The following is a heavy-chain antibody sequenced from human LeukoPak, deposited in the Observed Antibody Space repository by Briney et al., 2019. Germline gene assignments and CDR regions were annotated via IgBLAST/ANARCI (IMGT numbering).Heavy chain of an antibody. Sequence: PGGSLRLSCAASGFTFSRYAMSWVRQAPGKGLAWASAISAGGGSTYYADSVKGRFTISRGNSKNTLYLQMSSLRAEDTAVYYLGELDSPYGMGMYGFRAGNPVWGQGNLVTGFS. CDR1: GFTFSRYA. D-gene: IGHD3-16*01. V-gene: IGHV3-23*01. J-gene: IGHJ1*01. CDR2: ISAGGGST. CDR3: GELDSPYGMGMYGFRAGNPV.